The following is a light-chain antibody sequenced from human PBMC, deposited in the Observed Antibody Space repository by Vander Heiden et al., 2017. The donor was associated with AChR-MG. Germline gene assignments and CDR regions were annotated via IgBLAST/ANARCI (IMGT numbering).Light chain of an antibody. CDR3: AAWDDSLSGPWV. Sequence: QSVLTQPPSASGTPGQRFIITCSASTCNIGSNYIYLYRQHPQTAPDPLIFRYDLRPSAFPVPFSCSRSGTSASLAITGLRSEDEADYYCAAWDDSLSGPWVFGGGTKLTVL. J-gene: IGLJ3*02. CDR1: TCNIGSNY. CDR2: RYD. V-gene: IGLV1-47*01.